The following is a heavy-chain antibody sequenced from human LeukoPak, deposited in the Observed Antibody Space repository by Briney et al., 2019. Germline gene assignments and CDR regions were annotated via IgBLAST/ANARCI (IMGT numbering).Heavy chain of an antibody. Sequence: PGGSLRLSCAASGFTFSSYEMNWVRQAPGKGLEWVSYISSSGSTIYYADSVKGRFTISRDNAKNSLYLQMNSLRAEDTAVYYCAISLTGYYPDYWGQGTLVTVSS. D-gene: IGHD3-9*01. CDR2: ISSSGSTI. CDR3: AISLTGYYPDY. V-gene: IGHV3-48*03. CDR1: GFTFSSYE. J-gene: IGHJ4*02.